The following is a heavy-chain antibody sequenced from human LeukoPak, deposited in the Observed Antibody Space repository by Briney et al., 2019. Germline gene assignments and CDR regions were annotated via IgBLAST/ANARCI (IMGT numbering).Heavy chain of an antibody. D-gene: IGHD6-6*01. CDR1: GYTFTSYG. J-gene: IGHJ4*01. CDR2: INPNTGGT. Sequence: ASVKVSCKASGYTFTSYGISWVRQAPGQGLEWVAWINPNTGGTSYSLEFQGRVTMTRDTSINTAYMELSRLTSDDTAVYYCARAHSSASSPFDYWGHGTLVTVSS. CDR3: ARAHSSASSPFDY. V-gene: IGHV1-2*02.